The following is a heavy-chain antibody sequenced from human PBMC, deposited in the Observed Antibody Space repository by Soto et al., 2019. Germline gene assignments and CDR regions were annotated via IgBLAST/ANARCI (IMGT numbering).Heavy chain of an antibody. J-gene: IGHJ4*02. V-gene: IGHV3-74*01. Sequence: PGGSLRLSCEASGFIFTNFGMHWVRHVQGKGQVWVSLIDISESSTSYADSVMGRFTISRDNAKNTVSLQMTSLRVEDTGVYYSANESWSFDLWSQGSLVTVSS. CDR2: IDISESST. CDR3: ANESWSFDL. CDR1: GFIFTNFG.